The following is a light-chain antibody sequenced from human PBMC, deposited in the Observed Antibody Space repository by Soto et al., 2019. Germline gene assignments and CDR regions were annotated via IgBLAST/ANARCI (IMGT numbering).Light chain of an antibody. CDR3: QSYDSSLSGAV. J-gene: IGLJ7*01. Sequence: QSVLTQPPSVSGAPGQRVTISCTGSNSNIGAGYDVHWCQQFPGTAPKLLISGNNNRPSGVPDRFSGSKSGTSASLAISGLQAEDEADYYCQSYDSSLSGAVFGGGTQLTVL. CDR2: GNN. CDR1: NSNIGAGYD. V-gene: IGLV1-40*01.